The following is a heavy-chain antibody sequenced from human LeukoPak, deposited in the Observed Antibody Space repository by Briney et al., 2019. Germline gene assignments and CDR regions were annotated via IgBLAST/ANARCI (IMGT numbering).Heavy chain of an antibody. V-gene: IGHV3-21*01. CDR3: ARGGRLLYYFDY. Sequence: KPGGSLRLSCAASGFTFSSYSMNWVRQAPGKGLEWVSSISSSSSYIYYADSVKGRFTISRDNAKNSLYLQMNSLRAEDTAVYYCARGGRLLYYFDYWGQGTLDTVSS. CDR1: GFTFSSYS. J-gene: IGHJ4*02. CDR2: ISSSSSYI. D-gene: IGHD6-25*01.